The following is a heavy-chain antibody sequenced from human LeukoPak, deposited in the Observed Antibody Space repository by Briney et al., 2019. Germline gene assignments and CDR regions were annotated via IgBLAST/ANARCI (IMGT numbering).Heavy chain of an antibody. CDR2: IKADGSER. V-gene: IGHV3-7*03. J-gene: IGHJ5*01. Sequence: GGSLRLSCAASGFTFSSFWMSWVRQAPGKGLEWVANIKADGSERYYVDSVKARFTISRDNAENSLYLQMTSLRAEDTAVYYCARVGSSVWYNWFDSWGQGTLVTVSS. CDR3: ARVGSSVWYNWFDS. D-gene: IGHD6-19*01. CDR1: GFTFSSFW.